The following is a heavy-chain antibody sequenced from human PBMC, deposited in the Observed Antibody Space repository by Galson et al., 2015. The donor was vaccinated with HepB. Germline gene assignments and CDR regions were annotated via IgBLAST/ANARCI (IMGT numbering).Heavy chain of an antibody. D-gene: IGHD5-12*01. J-gene: IGHJ4*02. Sequence: PALATPTQTLTLTCTFSGVSPSTSGRGVGWIRQPPGKALEWLALIYWDDDKRYSPSLKSRLTIAKDTSKNQVALTMTNMDPVDTATYYCAHWQLSGYVLHNPQFDYWGQGTLVTVSS. V-gene: IGHV2-5*02. CDR3: AHWQLSGYVLHNPQFDY. CDR1: GVSPSTSGRG. CDR2: IYWDDDK.